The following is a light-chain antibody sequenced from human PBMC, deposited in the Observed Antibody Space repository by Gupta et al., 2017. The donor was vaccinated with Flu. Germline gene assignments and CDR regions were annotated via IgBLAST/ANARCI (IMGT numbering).Light chain of an antibody. Sequence: EIVMTQSPATLSVSPGERATLSCRASQGVSSDLAWYQQKPGQAPRLLIYGASTRAPGIPSRFSGSGSGTEFTLTISSLQSEDFAVYFCQQDNNWPYTFGQGTKMEIK. J-gene: IGKJ2*01. CDR3: QQDNNWPYT. CDR2: GAS. V-gene: IGKV3-15*01. CDR1: QGVSSD.